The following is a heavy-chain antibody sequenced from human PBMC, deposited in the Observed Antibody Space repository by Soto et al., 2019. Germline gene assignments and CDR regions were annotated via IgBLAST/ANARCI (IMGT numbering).Heavy chain of an antibody. Sequence: QVQLQQSGPGLVKPSQTLSRICAISGDSVSSATATWSWIRQSPSRGIEWLGRTYYRSKWYNDYALSVKSRMAITADTSKNQLSLQLNSVTPEDTAVYFRVRDSSGFHWYFDLWGRGTLVTVSS. CDR1: GDSVSSATAT. CDR3: VRDSSGFHWYFDL. CDR2: TYYRSKWYN. J-gene: IGHJ2*01. D-gene: IGHD6-19*01. V-gene: IGHV6-1*01.